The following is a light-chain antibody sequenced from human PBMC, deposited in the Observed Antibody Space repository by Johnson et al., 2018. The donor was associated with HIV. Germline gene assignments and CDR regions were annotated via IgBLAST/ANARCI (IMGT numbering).Light chain of an antibody. CDR2: DNN. V-gene: IGLV1-51*01. J-gene: IGLJ1*01. CDR3: GTWDSNLSAYV. CDR1: SSNIGNNY. Sequence: QSVLTQPPSVSAAPGQKVTISCSGSSSNIGNNYVSWYQQVPGTAPKLLIYDNNRRPSGIPDRFSGPKSGTSATLGITGLQTGDEADYYCGTWDSNLSAYVFGTGTKVTVL.